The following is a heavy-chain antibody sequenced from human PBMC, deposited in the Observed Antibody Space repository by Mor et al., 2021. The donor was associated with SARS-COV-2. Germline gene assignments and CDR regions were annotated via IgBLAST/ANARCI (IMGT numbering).Heavy chain of an antibody. Sequence: MHWVRQAPDKGLEWVAVIWHDGSHSIYIDSVKGRFTISRDNSKNTVYLQLNSLRAEDTAVYDCVRSGEDSWGQGTLVT. V-gene: IGHV3-33*01. D-gene: IGHD3-10*01. CDR2: IWHDGSHS. CDR3: VRSGEDS. J-gene: IGHJ4*02.